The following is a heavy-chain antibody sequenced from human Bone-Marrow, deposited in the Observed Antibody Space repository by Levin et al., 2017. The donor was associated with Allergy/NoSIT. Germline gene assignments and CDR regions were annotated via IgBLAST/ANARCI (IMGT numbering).Heavy chain of an antibody. D-gene: IGHD3/OR15-3a*01. CDR1: GYTFTGHN. CDR3: PRSWIKIWTPDFDY. Sequence: ASVKVSCRASGYTFTGHNIHWVRRAPGQGLEGMGRINPDNGASIYAQNFQDRVIITTDTSFDTASLELITLTSDDTAIYFCPRSWIKIWTPDFDYWGQGTLITVSS. J-gene: IGHJ4*02. V-gene: IGHV1-2*06. CDR2: INPDNGAS.